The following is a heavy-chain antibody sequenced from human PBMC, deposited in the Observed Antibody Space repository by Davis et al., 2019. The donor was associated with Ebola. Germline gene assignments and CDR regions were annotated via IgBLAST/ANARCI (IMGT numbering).Heavy chain of an antibody. Sequence: PGGSLRLSCAASGFRVSDNYMTWVCQAPGKGLECVSVIYSGGNTYHADSVRGRFTSSRDNSKNTLYLQMNSLGVDDTAMYYCAGGGVGGWQVNIDYWGRGTLVTVSS. D-gene: IGHD6-19*01. CDR1: GFRVSDNY. V-gene: IGHV3-53*01. CDR3: AGGGVGGWQVNIDY. J-gene: IGHJ4*02. CDR2: IYSGGNT.